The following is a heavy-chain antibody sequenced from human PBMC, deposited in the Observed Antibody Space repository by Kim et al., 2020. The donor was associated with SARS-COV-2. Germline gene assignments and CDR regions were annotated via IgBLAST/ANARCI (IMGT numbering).Heavy chain of an antibody. J-gene: IGHJ4*02. CDR2: IYYSGST. Sequence: SETLSLTCYVSGASIRNNNYYWGWIRQTPGKGLEWIGSIYYSGSTFHNPSLTSRDTISVDSSKNHFSLRLNSVTTADTGVYYCSRQAQQLERSIDFWGQG. CDR1: GASIRNNNYY. CDR3: SRQAQQLERSIDF. D-gene: IGHD1-1*01. V-gene: IGHV4-39*01.